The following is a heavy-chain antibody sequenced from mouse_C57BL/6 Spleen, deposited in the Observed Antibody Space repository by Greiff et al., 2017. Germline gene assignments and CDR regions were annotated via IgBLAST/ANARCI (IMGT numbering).Heavy chain of an antibody. Sequence: QVQLQQSGPELVKPGASVKLSCKASGYTFTSYDINWVKQRPGQGLEWIGWIYPRDGSTKYNEKFKGKATLTVDTSSSTAYMELHSLPSEDSAVYFCARRFYDYDYAMDYWGQGTSVTVSS. CDR3: ARRFYDYDYAMDY. CDR1: GYTFTSYD. D-gene: IGHD2-4*01. CDR2: IYPRDGST. V-gene: IGHV1-85*01. J-gene: IGHJ4*01.